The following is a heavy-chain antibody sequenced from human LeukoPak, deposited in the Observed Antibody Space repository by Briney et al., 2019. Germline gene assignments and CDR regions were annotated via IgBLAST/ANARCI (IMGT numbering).Heavy chain of an antibody. CDR1: GFSFSSYW. CDR3: AKMPFEY. V-gene: IGHV3-7*01. Sequence: GGPLRLSCAASGFSFSSYWMSWVRQAPGKGLEWVANIKQDGSEKCYVDSVKGRFTISRDNAKSSLFLQINSLRVEDTAVYYCAKMPFEYWGQGTLVTVSS. CDR2: IKQDGSEK. J-gene: IGHJ4*02. D-gene: IGHD2-2*01.